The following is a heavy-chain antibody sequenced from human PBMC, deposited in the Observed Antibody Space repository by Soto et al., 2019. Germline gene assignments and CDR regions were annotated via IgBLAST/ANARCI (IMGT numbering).Heavy chain of an antibody. D-gene: IGHD2-2*01. J-gene: IGHJ6*03. Sequence: EVQLLESGGGLVQPGGSLRLSCAASGFTFSSYAMSWVRQAPGKGLEWVSAISGSGGSTYYADSVKGRFTISRDNSKNTLYLQMNRLRAEDTAVYYCAKVEGYCSSTSCPPDTNYYYMDVWGKGTTVTVSS. CDR2: ISGSGGST. CDR3: AKVEGYCSSTSCPPDTNYYYMDV. V-gene: IGHV3-23*01. CDR1: GFTFSSYA.